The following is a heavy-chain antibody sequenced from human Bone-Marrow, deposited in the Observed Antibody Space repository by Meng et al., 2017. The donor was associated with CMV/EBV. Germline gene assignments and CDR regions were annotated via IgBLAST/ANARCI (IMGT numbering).Heavy chain of an antibody. CDR2: IYSGGST. CDR3: ARDYSTSWSYYYYGMEV. CDR1: GFTVSSNY. J-gene: IGHJ6*04. D-gene: IGHD2-2*01. Sequence: GESLKISCAASGFTVSSNYMSWVRQAPGKGLEWVPVIYSGGSTYYADSVKGRFTISRDNSKNTLYLQMNSLRAEDTAVYYCARDYSTSWSYYYYGMEVWGEGTTVAVSS. V-gene: IGHV3-53*01.